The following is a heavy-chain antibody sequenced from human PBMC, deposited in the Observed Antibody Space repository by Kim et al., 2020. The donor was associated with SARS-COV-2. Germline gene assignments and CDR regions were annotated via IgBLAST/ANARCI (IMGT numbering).Heavy chain of an antibody. CDR1: GYSFTSYW. V-gene: IGHV5-10-1*01. CDR2: IDPSDSYT. J-gene: IGHJ4*02. D-gene: IGHD3-10*01. CDR3: ARDIGPMVRGVINGY. Sequence: GESLKISCKGSGYSFTSYWISWVRQMPGKGLEWMGRIDPSDSYTNYSPSFQGHVTISADKSISTAYLQWSSLKASDTAMYYCARDIGPMVRGVINGYWGQGTLVTVSS.